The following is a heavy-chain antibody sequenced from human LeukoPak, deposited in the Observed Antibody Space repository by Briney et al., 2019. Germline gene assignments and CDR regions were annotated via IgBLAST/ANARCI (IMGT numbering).Heavy chain of an antibody. D-gene: IGHD2-2*01. CDR1: GYSISSGYY. CDR2: IYHSGST. V-gene: IGHV4-38-2*02. CDR3: ARRGTSHSYFDY. Sequence: SETLSLTCTVSGYSISSGYYWGWIRQPPGKGLEWIGSIYHSGSTYYNPSLKSRVTISVDTSKNQFSLKLSSVTAADTAVYYCARRGTSHSYFDYWGQRSLVTVSS. J-gene: IGHJ4*02.